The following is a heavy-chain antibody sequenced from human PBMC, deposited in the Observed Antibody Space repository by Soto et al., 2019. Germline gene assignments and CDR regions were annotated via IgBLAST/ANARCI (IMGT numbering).Heavy chain of an antibody. CDR2: IRSKAYGGTT. D-gene: IGHD1-26*01. CDR1: GFIFGDYA. CDR3: TRAWSLREVDY. J-gene: IGHJ4*02. Sequence: HPGGSLRLSCTTSGFIFGDYALSWFRQAPGKGLEWVSFIRSKAYGGTTEHAASVKGRFTISRDDSKSIAYLQMDSLKIEDTAVYFCTRAWSLREVDYWGQGTLVTVSS. V-gene: IGHV3-49*03.